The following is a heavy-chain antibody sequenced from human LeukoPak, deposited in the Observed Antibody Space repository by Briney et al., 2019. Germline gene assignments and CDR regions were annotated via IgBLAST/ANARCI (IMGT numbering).Heavy chain of an antibody. CDR1: GGSISSSNW. D-gene: IGHD3-10*01. CDR3: ARVTITMVRGVTRYYFDY. V-gene: IGHV4-4*02. Sequence: SGTLSLTCAVSGGSISSSNWWSWVRQPPGKGLEWIGEIYHSGSTNYNPSLKSRVTISVDKSKNQFSLKLSPVTAADTAVYYCARVTITMVRGVTRYYFDYWGQGTLVTVSS. J-gene: IGHJ4*02. CDR2: IYHSGST.